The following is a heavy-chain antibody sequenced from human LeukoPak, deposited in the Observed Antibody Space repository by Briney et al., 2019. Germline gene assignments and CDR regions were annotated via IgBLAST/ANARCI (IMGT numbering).Heavy chain of an antibody. D-gene: IGHD6-6*01. CDR3: ARSDRYSSSWDNPFDY. V-gene: IGHV4-4*07. Sequence: PSETLSLTCTVSGGSISSYYWSWIRQPAGKGLEWIGRIYTSGSTNYNPSLKSRVTMSVDTSKNQFSLKLSSVTAADTAVYYCARSDRYSSSWDNPFDYWGQGTLVTVSS. CDR2: IYTSGST. J-gene: IGHJ4*02. CDR1: GGSISSYY.